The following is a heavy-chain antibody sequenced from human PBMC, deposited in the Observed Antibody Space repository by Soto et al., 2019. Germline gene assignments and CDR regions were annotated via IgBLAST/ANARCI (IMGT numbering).Heavy chain of an antibody. CDR3: ATIAVAGRYFDY. CDR2: FDPEDGET. D-gene: IGHD6-19*01. Sequence: ASVKVSCKVSGYTLTELSMHWVRQAPGKGLEWMGGFDPEDGETIYAQKFQGRVTMTEDTSTDTAYMELSSLRSEDTAVYYCATIAVAGRYFDYCGQGTLVTVSS. V-gene: IGHV1-24*01. CDR1: GYTLTELS. J-gene: IGHJ4*02.